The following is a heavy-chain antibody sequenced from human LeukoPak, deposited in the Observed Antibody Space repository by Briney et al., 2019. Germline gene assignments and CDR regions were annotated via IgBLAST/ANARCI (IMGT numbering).Heavy chain of an antibody. D-gene: IGHD1-1*01. V-gene: IGHV5-51*01. CDR3: ARYPRNWNPPFDY. Sequence: GASLKISCKASGYSFTGYWFGWLRRMPGKGREGMGIIYPGDSDTRYSPSFQGQVTISADKSMSTSSLQLSSVKAADTAMYYLARYPRNWNPPFDYWGQGTLVTVSS. CDR1: GYSFTGYW. CDR2: IYPGDSDT. J-gene: IGHJ4*01.